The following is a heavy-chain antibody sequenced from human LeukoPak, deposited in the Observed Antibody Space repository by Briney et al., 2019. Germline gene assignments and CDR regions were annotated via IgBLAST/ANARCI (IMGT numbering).Heavy chain of an antibody. Sequence: GASVKVSCKASGYTFTSYDINWVRQAPGQGLEWMGWMNPNSGNTDYAQKFQGRVTMTRSTSISTAYMELRSVRSEETAVCYCATFNPIAGTTDYWGQGTLVTVSS. V-gene: IGHV1-8*02. D-gene: IGHD1-7*01. CDR3: ATFNPIAGTTDY. CDR2: MNPNSGNT. J-gene: IGHJ4*02. CDR1: GYTFTSYD.